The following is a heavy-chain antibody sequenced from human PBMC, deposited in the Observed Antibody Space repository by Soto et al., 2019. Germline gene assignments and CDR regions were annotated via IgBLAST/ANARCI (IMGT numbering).Heavy chain of an antibody. J-gene: IGHJ4*02. D-gene: IGHD6-13*01. Sequence: GESLKISCKGSGYSFTSYWISWVRQMPGKGLEWMGRIDPSDSYTNYSPSFQGHVTISADKSISTAYLQRSSLKASDTAMYYCARLAAAGTVPSPSDYWGQGTLVTVSS. CDR3: ARLAAAGTVPSPSDY. CDR1: GYSFTSYW. CDR2: IDPSDSYT. V-gene: IGHV5-10-1*01.